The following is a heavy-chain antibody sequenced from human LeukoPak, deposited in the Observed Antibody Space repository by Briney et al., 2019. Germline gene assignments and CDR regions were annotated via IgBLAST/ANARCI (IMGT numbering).Heavy chain of an antibody. CDR1: GFIVSANY. CDR3: AGASTIFGVVRFFDY. V-gene: IGHV3-66*02. Sequence: GGSLRLSCAASGFIVSANYMSWVRQAPGKGLEYVSLISSGGSTYYADSVKGRFTISRDNSKNTMYLQMNSLRAEDTAVYYCAGASTIFGVVRFFDYWGQGTLVTVSS. CDR2: ISSGGST. J-gene: IGHJ4*02. D-gene: IGHD3-3*01.